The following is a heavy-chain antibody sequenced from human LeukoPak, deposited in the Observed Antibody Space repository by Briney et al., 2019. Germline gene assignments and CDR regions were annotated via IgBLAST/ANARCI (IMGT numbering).Heavy chain of an antibody. CDR2: IYYSGST. CDR1: GGSISSGDYY. D-gene: IGHD3-10*01. V-gene: IGHV4-30-4*01. CDR3: ARDQSAITMVRGVIITSHWFDP. Sequence: PSQTLSLTCTVSGGSISSGDYYWSWIRQPPGKGLEWIGYIYYSGSTYYNPSLQSRVTISVDTSKNQFSLKLSSVTAADTAVYYCARDQSAITMVRGVIITSHWFDPWGQGTLVTVSS. J-gene: IGHJ5*02.